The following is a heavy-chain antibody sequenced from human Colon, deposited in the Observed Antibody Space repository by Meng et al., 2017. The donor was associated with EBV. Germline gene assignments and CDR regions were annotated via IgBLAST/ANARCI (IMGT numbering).Heavy chain of an antibody. CDR2: INPNSGGT. Sequence: QVQVVQSGAEVKKPGALVNVSCKASGYTFTGYYMHWVRQAPGQGLEWMGRINPNSGGTNYAQKFQGRVTMTRDTSISTAYMELSRLRSDDTAVYYCAHQAVAGTRGWFDPWGQGTLVTVSS. V-gene: IGHV1-2*06. CDR1: GYTFTGYY. CDR3: AHQAVAGTRGWFDP. D-gene: IGHD6-19*01. J-gene: IGHJ5*02.